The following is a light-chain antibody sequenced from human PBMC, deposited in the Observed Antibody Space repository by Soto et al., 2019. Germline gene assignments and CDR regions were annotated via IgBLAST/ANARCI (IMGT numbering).Light chain of an antibody. Sequence: DIQMTQSPSSVSASVGDRVTISCRASQCIANWVAWYQQKPGKAPHLLIYAASTLQSGAPSRFSGSGSGTDFIFNISSLQPEDSATYYCQQASSFPFTFGPGTKVDV. V-gene: IGKV1-12*01. CDR1: QCIANW. J-gene: IGKJ3*01. CDR2: AAS. CDR3: QQASSFPFT.